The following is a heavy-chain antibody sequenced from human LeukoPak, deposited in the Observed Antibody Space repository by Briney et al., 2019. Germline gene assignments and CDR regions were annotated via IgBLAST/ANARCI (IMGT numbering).Heavy chain of an antibody. CDR1: GFTFSSYA. Sequence: PGGSLRLSCAASGFTFSSYAMSWVRQAPGKGLEWVSAISGSGGSTYYADSVKGRVTISRDNSKNTLYLQMNSLRAEDTAVYYCAKVLRLSFYDFWSGPNWFDPWGQGTLVTVSS. CDR3: AKVLRLSFYDFWSGPNWFDP. D-gene: IGHD3-3*01. CDR2: ISGSGGST. J-gene: IGHJ5*02. V-gene: IGHV3-23*01.